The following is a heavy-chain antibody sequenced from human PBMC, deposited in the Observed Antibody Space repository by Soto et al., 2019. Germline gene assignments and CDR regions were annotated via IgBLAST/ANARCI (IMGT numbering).Heavy chain of an antibody. CDR1: GFTFSDHY. V-gene: IGHV3-72*01. J-gene: IGHJ6*03. Sequence: EVQLVESGGTLVQPGGSLRLSCAVSGFTFSDHYMDWVRQAPGKGLEWVGRTRNKTRSYTTEYAASVECRFIISSDDSNNSLYLKMNSLKTEDTAVYFCSRGSYGSIYYYYMDIWGKGTTVTASS. CDR2: TRNKTRSYTT. D-gene: IGHD3-10*01. CDR3: SRGSYGSIYYYYMDI.